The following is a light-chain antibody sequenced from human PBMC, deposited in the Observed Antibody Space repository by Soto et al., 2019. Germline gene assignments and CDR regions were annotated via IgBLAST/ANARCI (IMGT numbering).Light chain of an antibody. CDR3: QQYTGYST. CDR1: QTISTW. CDR2: DGS. J-gene: IGKJ1*01. V-gene: IGKV1-5*01. Sequence: DIQMTQSPSTLSASVGDRVTITCRASQTISTWLAWYQQKPGRAPKVLLYDGSTLYDGVPSWFSGTRSETGFTLTINSLQADDFETYYCQQYTGYSTFGQGTKVDMK.